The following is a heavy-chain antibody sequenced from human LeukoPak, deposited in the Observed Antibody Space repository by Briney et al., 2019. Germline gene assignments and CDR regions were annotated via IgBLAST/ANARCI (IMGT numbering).Heavy chain of an antibody. D-gene: IGHD2-21*02. CDR3: AKDEEEGDSITPFDY. V-gene: IGHV3-23*01. J-gene: IGHJ4*02. CDR2: ISGSGGST. Sequence: QTGGSLRLSCAASGFTFSSYGMSWVRQAPGKGLEWVSAISGSGGSTYYADSVKGRFTISRDNSKNTLYLQMNSLRAEDTAVYYCAKDEEEGDSITPFDYWGQGTLVTVSS. CDR1: GFTFSSYG.